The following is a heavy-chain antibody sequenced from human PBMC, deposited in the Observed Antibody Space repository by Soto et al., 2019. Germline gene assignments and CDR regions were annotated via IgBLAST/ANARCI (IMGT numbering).Heavy chain of an antibody. Sequence: QVQLQESGPGLVKPSQTLSLTCTVSGDSISSGDYYWSWIRQPPGRGLEWIGYIFYTGSTYYNPSLRSRVIISGDTSKNQFSLKLSSVSAADTAVYYWARGTGTMARAVVMDWGQGTLSTVSS. D-gene: IGHD3-10*01. V-gene: IGHV4-30-4*01. CDR1: GDSISSGDYY. CDR3: ARGTGTMARAVVMD. J-gene: IGHJ4*02. CDR2: IFYTGST.